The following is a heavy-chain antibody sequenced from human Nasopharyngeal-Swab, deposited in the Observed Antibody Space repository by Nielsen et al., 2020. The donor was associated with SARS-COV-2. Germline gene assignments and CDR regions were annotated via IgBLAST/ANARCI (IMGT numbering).Heavy chain of an antibody. J-gene: IGHJ6*03. D-gene: IGHD2-15*01. Sequence: WIRQPPGKGLERIGEIYHSGSTNYNPSLKSRVTISVDRSKNQFSLKLSSVTAADTAVYYCARVSILKVVVVGYYYYMDVWGKGTTVTVSS. CDR3: ARVSILKVVVVGYYYYMDV. CDR2: IYHSGST. V-gene: IGHV4-4*02.